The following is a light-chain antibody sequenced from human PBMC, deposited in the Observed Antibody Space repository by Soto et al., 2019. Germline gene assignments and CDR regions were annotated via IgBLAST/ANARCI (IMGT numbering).Light chain of an antibody. CDR3: QQYGSSGT. J-gene: IGKJ1*01. Sequence: EILLTQSPGTLSLSPGERATLPCGARQSVSNNYLAWYQQKPGQAPSLLIYGASNRATGIPDRFSGSGSGTDFTLTISRLEPEDFTVYYCQQYGSSGTFGQGTKVDIK. V-gene: IGKV3-20*01. CDR2: GAS. CDR1: QSVSNNY.